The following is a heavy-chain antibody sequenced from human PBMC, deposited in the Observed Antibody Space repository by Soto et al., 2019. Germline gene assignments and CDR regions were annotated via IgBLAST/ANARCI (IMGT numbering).Heavy chain of an antibody. CDR3: ARVDTSMGATCVSY. CDR1: GGSISSGGYY. J-gene: IGHJ4*02. V-gene: IGHV4-31*03. D-gene: IGHD1-26*01. Sequence: PSETLSLTCTVSGGSISSGGYYWSWIRQHPGKGLEWIGYIYYSGSTYYNPSLKSRVTISADTSKNQFSLKLSSVTAADTAVYYCARVDTSMGATCVSYWGQGTLVTVSS. CDR2: IYYSGST.